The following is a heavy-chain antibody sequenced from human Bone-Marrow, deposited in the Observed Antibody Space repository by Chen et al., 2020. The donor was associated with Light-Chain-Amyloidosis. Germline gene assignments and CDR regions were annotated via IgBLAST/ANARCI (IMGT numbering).Heavy chain of an antibody. J-gene: IGHJ6*02. CDR3: AKDLDGGWYYYYGMDV. V-gene: IGHV3-9*01. D-gene: IGHD6-19*01. CDR2: ISWNSGSI. CDR1: GFTFDDYA. Sequence: EVQLVESGGGLVQPGRSLRLSCAASGFTFDDYAMHWVRQAPGKGLEWVSGISWNSGSIGYADSVKGRFTISRDNAKNSLYLQMNSLRAEDTALYYCAKDLDGGWYYYYGMDVWGQGTTVTVSS.